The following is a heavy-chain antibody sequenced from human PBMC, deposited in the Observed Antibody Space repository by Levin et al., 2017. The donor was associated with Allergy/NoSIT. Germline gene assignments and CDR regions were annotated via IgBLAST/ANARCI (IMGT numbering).Heavy chain of an antibody. V-gene: IGHV3-74*01. Sequence: GESLKISCAASGFTFSSYWMHWVRQAPGKGLVWVSRINSDGSSTSYADSVKGRFTISRDNAKNTLYLQMNSLRAEDTAVYYCARDQGGAVVVIDAFDIWGQGTMVTVSS. CDR2: INSDGSST. CDR1: GFTFSSYW. D-gene: IGHD3-22*01. CDR3: ARDQGGAVVVIDAFDI. J-gene: IGHJ3*02.